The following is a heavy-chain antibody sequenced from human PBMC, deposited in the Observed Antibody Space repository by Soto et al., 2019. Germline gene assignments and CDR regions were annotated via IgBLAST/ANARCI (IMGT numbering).Heavy chain of an antibody. CDR2: IHHSGST. CDR3: ASADSSTSCPGFDY. V-gene: IGHV4-4*02. D-gene: IGHD2-2*01. Sequence: SETLSLTCAVSGGSISSSNWWSWVRQPPGKGLEWIGEIHHSGSTNYNPSLKSRVTISVDKSKNQFSLKLSSVTAADTAVYYCASADSSTSCPGFDYWGQGTLVTVSS. CDR1: GGSISSSNW. J-gene: IGHJ4*02.